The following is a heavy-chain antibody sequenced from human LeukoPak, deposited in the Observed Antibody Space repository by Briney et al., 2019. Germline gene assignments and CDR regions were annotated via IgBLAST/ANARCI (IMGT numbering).Heavy chain of an antibody. J-gene: IGHJ4*02. CDR1: GGTFSSYA. Sequence: ASVKVSCKASGGTFSSYAISWVRQAPGQGPEWMGRILPILGITKYAQRFQGRVTITADKSTSTAYMELSSLRSEDTAMYYCAREPGDVVEDYWGQGTLVTVSS. CDR2: ILPILGIT. D-gene: IGHD2-15*01. V-gene: IGHV1-69*04. CDR3: AREPGDVVEDY.